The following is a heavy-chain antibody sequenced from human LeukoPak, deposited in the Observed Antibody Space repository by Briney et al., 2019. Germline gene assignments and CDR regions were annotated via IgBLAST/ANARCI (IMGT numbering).Heavy chain of an antibody. CDR3: AKDLIRMVKPWFDY. CDR1: GFTFSSYG. Sequence: GGSLGLSCAASGFTFSSYGMHWVRQAPGKGLEWVAFIRYDGSNKYYADSVKGRFTISRDNSKNTLYLQMNSLRAKDTAVYYCAKDLIRMVKPWFDYWGQGTLVTVSS. D-gene: IGHD2-21*01. CDR2: IRYDGSNK. J-gene: IGHJ4*02. V-gene: IGHV3-30*02.